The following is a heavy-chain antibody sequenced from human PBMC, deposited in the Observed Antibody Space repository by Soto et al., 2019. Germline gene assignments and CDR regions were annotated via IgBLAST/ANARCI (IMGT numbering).Heavy chain of an antibody. CDR3: ARDRPDVTMIVVVNDAFDI. CDR2: ISYDGSNK. CDR1: GFTFSSYA. Sequence: HPGGSLRLSCAASGFTFSSYAMHWVRQAPGKGLEWVAIISYDGSNKYYADSVKGRFTISRDNSKNTLYLQMNSLRAEDTAVYYCARDRPDVTMIVVVNDAFDIWGQGTMVTVSS. D-gene: IGHD3-22*01. V-gene: IGHV3-30-3*01. J-gene: IGHJ3*02.